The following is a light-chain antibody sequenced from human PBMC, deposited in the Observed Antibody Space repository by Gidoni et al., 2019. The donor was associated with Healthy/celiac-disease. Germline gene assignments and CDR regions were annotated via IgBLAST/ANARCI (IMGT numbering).Light chain of an antibody. V-gene: IGKV4-1*01. CDR3: QQYYSTPWT. CDR1: QSVLYSSNNNNY. Sequence: DIVMTQSPDSLAVPLGERATINCKSSQSVLYSSNNNNYVAWYQQKPGQPPKLLIYWASTRESGVPNRFSGSGSRTDFTLTSSSLQAEDVAVYYYQQYYSTPWTFGQGTKVEIK. CDR2: WAS. J-gene: IGKJ1*01.